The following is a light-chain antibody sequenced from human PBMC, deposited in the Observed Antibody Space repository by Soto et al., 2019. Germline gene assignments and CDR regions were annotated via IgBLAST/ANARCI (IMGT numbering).Light chain of an antibody. CDR3: QVWDSSTAEVI. Sequence: SYELTQPLSMSVALGQTARITCGGNNIGSKYVHWYQQKPGQAPVLVIYRDSNRPSGIPERFSGSNSGNTATLTISRAQAGDEADYYCQVWDSSTAEVIFGGGTKLTVL. V-gene: IGLV3-9*01. CDR1: NIGSKY. J-gene: IGLJ2*01. CDR2: RDS.